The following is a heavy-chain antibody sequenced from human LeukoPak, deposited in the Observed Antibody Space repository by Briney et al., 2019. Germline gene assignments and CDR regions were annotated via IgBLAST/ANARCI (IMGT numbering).Heavy chain of an antibody. CDR2: ISSSSSI. V-gene: IGHV3-48*01. Sequence: GESLRLSCAASGFTFSSYSMNWVRQAPGKGLEWVSYISSSSSIYYVDSVKGRFTISRDSAKNSLYLQMNSLRAEDTAVYYCARDDVGYFDYWGQGTLVTVSS. D-gene: IGHD1-26*01. J-gene: IGHJ4*02. CDR3: ARDDVGYFDY. CDR1: GFTFSSYS.